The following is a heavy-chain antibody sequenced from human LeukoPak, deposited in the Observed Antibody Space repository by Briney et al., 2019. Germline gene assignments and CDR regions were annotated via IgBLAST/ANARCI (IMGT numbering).Heavy chain of an antibody. CDR3: AREGDSRWGELSP. CDR1: GFTLSTYA. D-gene: IGHD3-16*02. V-gene: IGHV3-33*01. Sequence: PGGSLRLSCAASGFTLSTYAIHWVRQAPGKGLEWVAVIWFDGSEQYYADSVKGRFIISRDNSKSTSNLQLNSLRAEDTAVYYCAREGDSRWGELSPWGQGTLVTVSS. CDR2: IWFDGSEQ. J-gene: IGHJ1*01.